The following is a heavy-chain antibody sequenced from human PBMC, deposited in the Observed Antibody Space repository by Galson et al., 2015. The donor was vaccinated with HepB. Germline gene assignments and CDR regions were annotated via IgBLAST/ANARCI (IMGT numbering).Heavy chain of an antibody. D-gene: IGHD3-22*01. CDR2: IYHSGST. CDR1: GGSISSSSYY. CDR3: ARPCGTMIVDPFDY. V-gene: IGHV4-39*01. J-gene: IGHJ4*02. Sequence: SETLSLTCTVSGGSISSSSYYWGWIRQPPGKGLEWIGSIYHSGSTYYNPSLKSRVTISVDTSKNQFSLKLSSVTAADTAVYYCARPCGTMIVDPFDYWGQGTLVTVSS.